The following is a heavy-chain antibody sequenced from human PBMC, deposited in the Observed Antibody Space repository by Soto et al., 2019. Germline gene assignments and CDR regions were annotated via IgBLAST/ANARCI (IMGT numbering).Heavy chain of an antibody. D-gene: IGHD2-15*01. V-gene: IGHV1-8*01. CDR3: ARGSGYCSGGSCYGLVDP. CDR1: GYTFTSYD. Sequence: ASVKVSCKASGYTFTSYDINWVRQATGQGLEWMGWMNPNSGNTGYAQKFQGRVTMTRNTSISTAYMELSSLRSEDTAVYYCARGSGYCSGGSCYGLVDPWGQGTLVTVSS. CDR2: MNPNSGNT. J-gene: IGHJ5*02.